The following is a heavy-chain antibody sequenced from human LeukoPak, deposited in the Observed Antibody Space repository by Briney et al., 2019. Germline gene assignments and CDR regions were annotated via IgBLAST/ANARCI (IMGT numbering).Heavy chain of an antibody. J-gene: IGHJ4*02. V-gene: IGHV3-48*04. CDR2: ISSSSSTI. D-gene: IGHD3-3*01. CDR1: GFTVSSNY. CDR3: VRDDYDFWSGYQRYFEF. Sequence: GGSLRLSCAASGFTVSSNYMNWVRQAPGKGLEWVSYISSSSSTIYYADSVKGRFTISRDSVKNSLYLQMTSVRADDTAMYYCVRDDYDFWSGYQRYFEFWGRGTLVTVSS.